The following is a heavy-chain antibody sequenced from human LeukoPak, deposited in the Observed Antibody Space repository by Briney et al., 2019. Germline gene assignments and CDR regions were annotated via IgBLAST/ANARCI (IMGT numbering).Heavy chain of an antibody. J-gene: IGHJ6*03. V-gene: IGHV4-4*07. CDR2: IYTSGST. CDR3: ARMRRDGGNSGDYYYYMDV. D-gene: IGHD4-23*01. Sequence: SETLPLTCTVSGGSISSYYWSWIRQPAGEGLEWIGRIYTSGSTNYNPSLKSRVTMSVDTSKNQFSLKLSSVTAADTAVYYCARMRRDGGNSGDYYYYMDVWGKGTTVTVSS. CDR1: GGSISSYY.